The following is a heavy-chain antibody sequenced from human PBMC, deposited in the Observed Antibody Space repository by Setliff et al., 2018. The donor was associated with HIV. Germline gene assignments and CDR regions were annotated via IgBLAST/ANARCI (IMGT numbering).Heavy chain of an antibody. V-gene: IGHV4-39*07. CDR3: ARKGEAGSSFPYYYHYGLDV. Sequence: SETLSLTCTVSGGSINSSNYYWGWIRQPPGKGLEWIGSISYSGSTYYNPSLNSRVTISVDTSENQFSLKVNSVTAADTAMYYCARKGEAGSSFPYYYHYGLDVWGQGTPVTVSS. D-gene: IGHD3-16*01. J-gene: IGHJ6*02. CDR2: ISYSGST. CDR1: GGSINSSNYY.